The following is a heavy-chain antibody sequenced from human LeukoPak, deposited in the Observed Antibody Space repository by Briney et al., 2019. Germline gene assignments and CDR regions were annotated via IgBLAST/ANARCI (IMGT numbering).Heavy chain of an antibody. CDR3: IRNFRSADL. J-gene: IGHJ5*02. CDR2: IYVDGRTT. Sequence: GGSLRLSCVAPGFTFSNYWMHWVRQPPGKGLVWVSRIYVDGRTTNYADSVKGRFTISRDNAKNTVYLEMNSLSIEDTATYYCIRNFRSADLWGQGTLVTVTS. V-gene: IGHV3-74*01. CDR1: GFTFSNYW.